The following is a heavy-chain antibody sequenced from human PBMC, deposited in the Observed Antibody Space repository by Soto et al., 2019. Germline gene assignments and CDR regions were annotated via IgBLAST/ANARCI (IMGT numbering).Heavy chain of an antibody. Sequence: QITLKESGPTLVKPTQTLTLTCTFSGFSLSTSGVGVGWIRQPPGKALEWLALIYWDDDKRYSPSLKSRLTITKDTSKNQVVLTMTNMDPVDTATYYCAHTPIDLTMVTTLYFDYWGQGTLVIVSS. CDR2: IYWDDDK. D-gene: IGHD4-17*01. CDR1: GFSLSTSGVG. J-gene: IGHJ4*02. CDR3: AHTPIDLTMVTTLYFDY. V-gene: IGHV2-5*02.